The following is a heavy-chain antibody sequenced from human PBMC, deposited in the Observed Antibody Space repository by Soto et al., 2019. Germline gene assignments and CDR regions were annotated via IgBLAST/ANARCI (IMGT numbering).Heavy chain of an antibody. CDR3: AIDLPYYYGSGSYYAFDI. Sequence: GGTLRLSCAASGFTFSSYSMNWVRPAPGPGLEWVSSISSSSSYIYYADSVTGRFTISRDNAKNSLYLQMNSLRAEDTAVYYCAIDLPYYYGSGSYYAFDIWGQGTMVTVSS. D-gene: IGHD3-10*01. CDR2: ISSSSSYI. J-gene: IGHJ3*02. V-gene: IGHV3-21*01. CDR1: GFTFSSYS.